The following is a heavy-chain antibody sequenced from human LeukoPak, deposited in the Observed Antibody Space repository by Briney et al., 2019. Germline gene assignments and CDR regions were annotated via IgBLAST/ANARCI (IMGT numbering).Heavy chain of an antibody. V-gene: IGHV1-8*01. D-gene: IGHD2-21*01. CDR3: ARELRRDDC. CDR2: MNPNSGKT. CDR1: GYTFTSYD. Sequence: ASVKVSCKASGYTFTSYDINWVRQATERGHEWMGWMNPNSGKTGYAQKFQGRVTMTWDTSISTAYMELSSLRSEDTAIYYCARELRRDDCWGQGTLVTVSS. J-gene: IGHJ4*02.